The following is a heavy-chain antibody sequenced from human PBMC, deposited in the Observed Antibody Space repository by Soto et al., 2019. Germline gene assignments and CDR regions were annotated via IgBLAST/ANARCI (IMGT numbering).Heavy chain of an antibody. CDR3: AKDKGHDGQWLVNWFDP. D-gene: IGHD6-19*01. V-gene: IGHV3-23*01. CDR1: GFTFSSYA. J-gene: IGHJ5*02. CDR2: ISGSGGST. Sequence: EVQLLASGGGLVQPGGSLRLSCAASGFTFSSYAMSWVRQAPGKGLEWVSAISGSGGSTYYADSVKGRFTISRDNSKNTLYLQMNSLRAEDTAVYYCAKDKGHDGQWLVNWFDPWGQGTLVTVSS.